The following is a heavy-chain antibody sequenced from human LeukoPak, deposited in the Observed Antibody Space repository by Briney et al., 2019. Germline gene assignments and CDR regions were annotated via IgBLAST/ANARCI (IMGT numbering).Heavy chain of an antibody. CDR3: ARGRARFDY. V-gene: IGHV3-48*01. CDR2: ISSSSSTI. Sequence: PGGSLRLSCAASGFTFSSYSMTWVRQAPGKGLEWVSYISSSSSTIYYADSVKGRFTISRDNAKNSLYLQMNSLRAEDTAVYYCARGRARFDYWGQGTLVTVSS. J-gene: IGHJ4*02. CDR1: GFTFSSYS.